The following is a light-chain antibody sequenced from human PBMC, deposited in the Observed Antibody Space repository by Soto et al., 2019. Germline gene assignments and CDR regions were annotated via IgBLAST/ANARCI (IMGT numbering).Light chain of an antibody. CDR3: QQFVGWT. Sequence: ENVLTQSPGTLSVSPGERATLSCRASQSISSNFLAWYQQKPGQAPSLLIYGASSRATGIPDRFSGSGSGPDFTLTISRLEPEYSALYYCQQFVGWTFGQGTKVEIK. V-gene: IGKV3-20*01. CDR2: GAS. J-gene: IGKJ1*01. CDR1: QSISSNF.